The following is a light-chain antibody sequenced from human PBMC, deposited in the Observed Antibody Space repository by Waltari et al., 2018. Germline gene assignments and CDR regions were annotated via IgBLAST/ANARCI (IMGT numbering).Light chain of an antibody. CDR2: YDR. J-gene: IGLJ3*02. CDR3: QVWDDTTNSGV. Sequence: YVVTQPPSVSVAPGKTATLTCGGENIESKSVTWYQQKPGQAPVLVIFYDRDRPSGIPGRFSGSNSGNTATLTISWVEAGDEADYHCQVWDDTTNSGVFGGGTRLTVL. V-gene: IGLV3-21*04. CDR1: NIESKS.